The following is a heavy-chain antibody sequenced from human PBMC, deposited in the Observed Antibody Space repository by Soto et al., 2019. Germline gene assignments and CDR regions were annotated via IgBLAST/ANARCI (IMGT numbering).Heavy chain of an antibody. J-gene: IGHJ6*02. D-gene: IGHD3-10*01. Sequence: EVQLVESGGGLVQPGGSLRLSCAASGFTFSSYWMHWVRQAPGKGLVWVSRINSDGSSTSYADSVKGRFTISRDNAKNTLYLKMNSLRAEDTAVYYCARGGSGSWLYYYYGMDVWGQGTTVTVSS. CDR3: ARGGSGSWLYYYYGMDV. CDR2: INSDGSST. V-gene: IGHV3-74*01. CDR1: GFTFSSYW.